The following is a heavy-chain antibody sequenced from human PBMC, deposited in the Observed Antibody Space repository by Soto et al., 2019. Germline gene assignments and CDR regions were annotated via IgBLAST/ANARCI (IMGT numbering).Heavy chain of an antibody. J-gene: IGHJ6*03. D-gene: IGHD2-2*01. V-gene: IGHV4-39*01. CDR3: ARLGSRVPAAIIYYYYYMDV. CDR2: IYYSGST. CDR1: GGSISSSSYY. Sequence: SETLSLTCTVSGGSISSSSYYWGWIRQPPGKGLEWIGSIYYSGSTYYNPSLKSRVTISVDTSKNQFSLKLSSVTAADTAVYYCARLGSRVPAAIIYYYYYMDVWGKGTTVTVSS.